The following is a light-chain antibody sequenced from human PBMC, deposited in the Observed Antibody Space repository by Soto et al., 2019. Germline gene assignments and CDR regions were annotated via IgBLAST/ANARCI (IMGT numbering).Light chain of an antibody. CDR1: QNISNY. CDR2: DVS. V-gene: IGKV3-11*01. Sequence: IVLTQSPATLTLSPGKRATLSCLASQNISNYLIWYQQKPGQSPRLLIYDVSNRATGIPARFSGSGSGTDFTLTISSLQHENFVCYYGLHGSQLPRTFGQGTKVDIK. CDR3: LHGSQLPRT. J-gene: IGKJ1*01.